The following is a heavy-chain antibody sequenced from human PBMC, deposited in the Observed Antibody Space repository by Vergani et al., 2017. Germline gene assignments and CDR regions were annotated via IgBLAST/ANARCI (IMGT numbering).Heavy chain of an antibody. CDR3: AKDHYDFWSGYPNLSPFDL. CDR2: ISWNSGSI. CDR1: GFTFDDYA. Sequence: EVQLLESGGEVVKPGGSLRVSCAASGFTFDDYAMHWVRHAPGKGLEWVSGISWNSGSIGYADSVKGRFTISRDNAKNSLYLQMNSLRAEDTALYYCAKDHYDFWSGYPNLSPFDLWGRGTLVTVSS. D-gene: IGHD3-3*01. J-gene: IGHJ2*01. V-gene: IGHV3-9*01.